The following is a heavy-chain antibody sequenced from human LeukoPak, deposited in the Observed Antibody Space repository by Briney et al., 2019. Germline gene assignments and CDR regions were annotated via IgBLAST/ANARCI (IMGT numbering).Heavy chain of an antibody. Sequence: PGRSLRLSCAASGFTFSSYAMHWVRQAPGKGLEWVAMISHDGGAKYYGDSVKGRFTISRDDSKNTLYLQMNSLSTEDTALYYCAKDWGSSDWYNYFDPWGQGTLVTVSS. CDR2: ISHDGGAK. V-gene: IGHV3-30*04. CDR1: GFTFSSYA. CDR3: AKDWGSSDWYNYFDP. J-gene: IGHJ5*02. D-gene: IGHD6-19*01.